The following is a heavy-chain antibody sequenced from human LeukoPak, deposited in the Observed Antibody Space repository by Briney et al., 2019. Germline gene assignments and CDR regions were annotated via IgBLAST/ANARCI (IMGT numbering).Heavy chain of an antibody. CDR3: TRGGYFDWLPLGHLDY. CDR1: GFTFGDYA. Sequence: GGSLRLSCTASGFTFGDYAMSWFRQAPGKGLEWVGFIRSKAYGGTTEYAASVKGRFTISRDDSKSIAYLQMNSLKTEDTAVYYCTRGGYFDWLPLGHLDYWGQGTLVTVSS. V-gene: IGHV3-49*03. D-gene: IGHD3-9*01. J-gene: IGHJ4*02. CDR2: IRSKAYGGTT.